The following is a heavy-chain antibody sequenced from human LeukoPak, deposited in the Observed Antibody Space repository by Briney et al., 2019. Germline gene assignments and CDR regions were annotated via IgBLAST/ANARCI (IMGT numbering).Heavy chain of an antibody. CDR3: ARAQYQLLSRWFDP. CDR2: ISAYNGNT. J-gene: IGHJ5*02. Sequence: ASVKVSCKASGYTFASYGISWVRQAPGQGLEWMGWISAYNGNTNYAQKLQGRVTMTTDTSTSTAYMELRSLRSDDTAVYYCARAQYQLLSRWFDPWGQGTLVTVSS. CDR1: GYTFASYG. D-gene: IGHD2-2*01. V-gene: IGHV1-18*01.